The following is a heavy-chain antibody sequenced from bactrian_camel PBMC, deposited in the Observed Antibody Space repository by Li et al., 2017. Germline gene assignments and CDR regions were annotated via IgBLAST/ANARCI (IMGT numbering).Heavy chain of an antibody. CDR2: IYTNSGKP. CDR1: GTTFSDRC. J-gene: IGHJ4*01. D-gene: IGHD6*01. V-gene: IGHV3S54*01. Sequence: HVQLVESGGGSVQAGGSLRLSCVLSGTTFSDRCMGWFRQAPGKEREAIAAIYTNSGKPYYADSVKGRFTISQDAAKYTVYLQMSNLQTEDTATYYCAEGRGSRGEHCYSLNYWGQGTQVTVS. CDR3: AEGRGSRGEHCYSLNY.